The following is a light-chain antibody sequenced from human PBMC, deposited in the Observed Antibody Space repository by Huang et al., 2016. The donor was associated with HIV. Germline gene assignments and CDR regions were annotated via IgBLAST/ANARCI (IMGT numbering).Light chain of an antibody. J-gene: IGKJ2*01. Sequence: EIVLKQSPGTLSLSPGERATLSCRAIQSVSSSYLAWYQQRPGQAPRRLIYGVSSRATGIPDRFSGSGSGTDFTLTISRLEPEDFAVYYCQQYGSSPPYTFGQGTKLEIK. CDR2: GVS. CDR3: QQYGSSPPYT. CDR1: QSVSSSY. V-gene: IGKV3-20*01.